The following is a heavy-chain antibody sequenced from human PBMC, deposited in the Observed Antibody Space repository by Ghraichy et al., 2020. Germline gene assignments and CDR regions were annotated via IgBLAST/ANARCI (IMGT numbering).Heavy chain of an antibody. J-gene: IGHJ6*02. CDR3: ARFGGYLPNYFYGMDV. CDR2: IYHGGSA. V-gene: IGHV4-4*02. D-gene: IGHD3-22*01. CDR1: GGSISSSDW. Sequence: SETLSLTCAVSGGSISSSDWWSWVRQPPGKGLEWIGEIYHGGSANYNPSLKSRIAISVDKSKNQFSLKLSSVTAADTAVYYCARFGGYLPNYFYGMDVWGQGTTVTVSS.